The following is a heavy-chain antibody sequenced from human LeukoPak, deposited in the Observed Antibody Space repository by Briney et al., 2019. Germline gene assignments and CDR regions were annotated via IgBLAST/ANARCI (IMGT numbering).Heavy chain of an antibody. V-gene: IGHV4-59*01. J-gene: IGHJ4*02. D-gene: IGHD6-19*01. CDR3: ARGYSSGWYYFDY. CDR1: GGSISSYY. Sequence: PSETLSLTCTVSGGSISSYYWSWIRQPPGKGLERIGYIYYSGSTNYYPSLKSRVTISVDTSKNQFSLKLSSVTAADTAVYYCARGYSSGWYYFDYWGQGTLVTVSS. CDR2: IYYSGST.